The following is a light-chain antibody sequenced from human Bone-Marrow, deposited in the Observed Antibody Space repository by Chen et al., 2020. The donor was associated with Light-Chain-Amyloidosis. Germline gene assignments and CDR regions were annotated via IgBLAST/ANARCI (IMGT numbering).Light chain of an antibody. CDR3: QQYYSTPIT. J-gene: IGKJ5*01. CDR2: WAS. V-gene: IGKV4-1*01. CDR1: QSVLYSSNNNNY. Sequence: DIVMTQSPDSLAVSLGERATINCKSSQSVLYSSNNNNYLAWYQHKPGQPPKLLIYWASTRQFGVPDRFSGSVSGTDFTLTISSLPAEDVEVYYCQQYYSTPITFGQGTRLEIK.